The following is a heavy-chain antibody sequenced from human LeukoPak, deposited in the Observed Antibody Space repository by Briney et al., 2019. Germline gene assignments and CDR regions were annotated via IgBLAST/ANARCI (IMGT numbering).Heavy chain of an antibody. CDR3: ASGARVEDLDY. CDR1: GFTFTDYW. Sequence: GGSLRLSCEVSGFTFTDYWMNWVRQAPGKGPEWVASIRQDGSEKTYVDSVKGRFTISRDNTKNSLSLQLNGLRAEDTAVYYCASGARVEDLDYWGQGTLVTVSS. V-gene: IGHV3-7*01. D-gene: IGHD4/OR15-4a*01. J-gene: IGHJ4*02. CDR2: IRQDGSEK.